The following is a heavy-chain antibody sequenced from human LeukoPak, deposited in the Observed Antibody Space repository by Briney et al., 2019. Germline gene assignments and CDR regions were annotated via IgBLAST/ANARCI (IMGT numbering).Heavy chain of an antibody. J-gene: IGHJ4*02. CDR1: GYSFTNYW. CDR3: ARQDGYALYYFDF. D-gene: IGHD3-16*01. CDR2: IYPGDSDT. V-gene: IGHV5-51*01. Sequence: GESLKISCKGSGYSFTNYWIAWVRQMPGKGLEWMGIIYPGDSDTKYSPSFQGQVTISVGKSFSTAYLQWSSLKASDTAMYYCARQDGYALYYFDFWGQGTLVTVSS.